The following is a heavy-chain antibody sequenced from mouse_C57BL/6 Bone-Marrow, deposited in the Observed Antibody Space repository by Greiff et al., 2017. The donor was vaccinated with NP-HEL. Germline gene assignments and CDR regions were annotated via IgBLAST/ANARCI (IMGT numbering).Heavy chain of an antibody. Sequence: VQLQQPGAELVMPGASVKLSCKASGYTFTSYWMHWVKQRPGQGLEWIGEFDPSDSYTNYNQKFKGKSTLTVDKSSTTAYMQLSSLTSEDSEVYYCARDLLYAMDYWGQGTSVTVSS. J-gene: IGHJ4*01. D-gene: IGHD2-10*01. CDR2: FDPSDSYT. CDR3: ARDLLYAMDY. CDR1: GYTFTSYW. V-gene: IGHV1-69*01.